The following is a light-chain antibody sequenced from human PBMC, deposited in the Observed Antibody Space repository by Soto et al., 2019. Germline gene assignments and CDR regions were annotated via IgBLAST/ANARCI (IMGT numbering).Light chain of an antibody. CDR3: QQYNQWWT. Sequence: EIVITQSPATLSVSPGERATLSCRASQSVSSNLAWYQQKPGQAPRLLIYGASTRATGIPARFSGSGSGTEFTLTISSLQSEDFAVYYCQQYNQWWTFGQGTKVEIK. CDR1: QSVSSN. J-gene: IGKJ1*01. V-gene: IGKV3-15*01. CDR2: GAS.